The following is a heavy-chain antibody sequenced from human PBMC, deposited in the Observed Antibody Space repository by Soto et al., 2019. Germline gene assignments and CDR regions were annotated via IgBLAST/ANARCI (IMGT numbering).Heavy chain of an antibody. V-gene: IGHV1-24*01. J-gene: IGHJ3*02. CDR1: GYTLTELS. CDR2: FDPEDGET. CDR3: ATMGYIMITFGGEYAFDI. D-gene: IGHD3-16*01. Sequence: PSVKVSCKVSGYTLTELSMHWVRQAPGKGLEWMGGFDPEDGETIYAQKFQGRVTMTEDTSTDTAYMELSSLRSEDTAVYYCATMGYIMITFGGEYAFDIWGQGTMVTVSS.